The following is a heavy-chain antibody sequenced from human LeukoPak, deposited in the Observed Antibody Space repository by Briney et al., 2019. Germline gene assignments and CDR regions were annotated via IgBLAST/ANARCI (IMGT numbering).Heavy chain of an antibody. V-gene: IGHV4-39*07. CDR1: GGSITSSSYY. CDR2: IYYTGGT. CDR3: ARAHKTYSSSWYGGVDY. J-gene: IGHJ4*02. D-gene: IGHD6-13*01. Sequence: SETLSLTCSVSGGSITSSSYYWGWIRQPPEKGLEWIGSIYYTGGTYYSPSLKSRVTMSVDTSKNQFSLKLSSVTAADTAVYYCARAHKTYSSSWYGGVDYWGQGTLVTVSS.